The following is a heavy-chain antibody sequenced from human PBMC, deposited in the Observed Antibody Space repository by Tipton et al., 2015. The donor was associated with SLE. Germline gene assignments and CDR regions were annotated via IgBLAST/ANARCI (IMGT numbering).Heavy chain of an antibody. CDR1: GYSISSGYY. CDR2: INHSGST. V-gene: IGHV4-38-2*02. Sequence: GLVKPSETLSLTCAVSGYSISSGYYWSWIRQPPGKGLEWIGEINHSGSTNYNPSLKSRVTISVDTSKNQFSLKLSSVTAADTAVYYCARDSAAVAIDPWSQGTLVTVSS. CDR3: ARDSAAVAIDP. D-gene: IGHD6-13*01. J-gene: IGHJ5*02.